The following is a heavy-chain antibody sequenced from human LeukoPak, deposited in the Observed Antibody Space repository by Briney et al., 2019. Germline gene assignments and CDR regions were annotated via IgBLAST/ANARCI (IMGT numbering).Heavy chain of an antibody. V-gene: IGHV4-59*01. CDR3: ARGKYYFDY. J-gene: IGHJ4*02. CDR2: MYYSGNT. CDR1: VDSISGYY. Sequence: PSETLSLTCTVAVDSISGYYWSWIRQPPGKGLEWIGYMYYSGNTNYNPSLKSRLTTSLDTSKNQFSLKLSSVTAADTAVYYCARGKYYFDYWGQGTLVTVSS.